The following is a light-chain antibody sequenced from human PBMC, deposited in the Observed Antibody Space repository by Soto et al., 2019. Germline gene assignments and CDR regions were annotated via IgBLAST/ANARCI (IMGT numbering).Light chain of an antibody. CDR3: QLYNSYSEA. V-gene: IGKV1-5*03. Sequence: DIQISQNQNSLSASVGDTVSITCRASQSISSWLAWYQQKPGKAPKLLIYKASTLKSGVPSRFSGSGSGTEFTLTISSLQPDDFATYYCQLYNSYSEAFGQGTKVDI. J-gene: IGKJ1*01. CDR1: QSISSW. CDR2: KAS.